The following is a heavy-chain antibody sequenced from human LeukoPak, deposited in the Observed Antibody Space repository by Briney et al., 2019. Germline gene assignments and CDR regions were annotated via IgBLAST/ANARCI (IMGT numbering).Heavy chain of an antibody. CDR1: GYTLTELS. Sequence: AASVKVSFKVSGYTLTELSMHWVRQAPGKGLEWMGGFDPEDGETIYAQKFQGRVTMTEDTSTDTAYMELSSLRSEDTAVYYCATPGGSSSSPWYWFARWGQGTLVTVSS. J-gene: IGHJ5*02. CDR2: FDPEDGET. D-gene: IGHD6-6*01. V-gene: IGHV1-24*01. CDR3: ATPGGSSSSPWYWFAR.